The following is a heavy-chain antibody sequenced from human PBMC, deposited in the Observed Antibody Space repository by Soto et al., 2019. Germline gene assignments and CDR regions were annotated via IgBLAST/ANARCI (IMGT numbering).Heavy chain of an antibody. CDR2: ISYDGSNK. V-gene: IGHV3-30*18. Sequence: XGSLRLSCSAAGFTFSSYGMHWVRQAPGKGLEWVAVISYDGSNKYYADSVKGRFTISRDNSKNTLYLQMNSLRAEDTAVYYCAKDPPGVAGTGGWFDPSGQGTLVTVSS. CDR3: AKDPPGVAGTGGWFDP. CDR1: GFTFSSYG. J-gene: IGHJ5*02. D-gene: IGHD6-19*01.